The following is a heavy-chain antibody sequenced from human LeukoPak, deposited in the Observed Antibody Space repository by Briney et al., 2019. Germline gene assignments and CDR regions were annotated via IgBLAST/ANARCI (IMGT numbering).Heavy chain of an antibody. Sequence: SETLSRTCTVSGGTISSYYWRWLRQPAGKGLEWIGRIYTSGSTNYNPSLKSRVTMSVDASKNQFSLKLSTVTAADTAVYYCARDHVTLVRGMDCFDHWGQGALVTVSS. J-gene: IGHJ5*02. CDR2: IYTSGST. CDR1: GGTISSYY. V-gene: IGHV4-4*07. D-gene: IGHD3-10*01. CDR3: ARDHVTLVRGMDCFDH.